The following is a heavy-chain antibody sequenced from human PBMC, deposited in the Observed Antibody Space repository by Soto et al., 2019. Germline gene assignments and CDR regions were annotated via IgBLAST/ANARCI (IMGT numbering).Heavy chain of an antibody. V-gene: IGHV4-59*12. D-gene: IGHD2-2*01. CDR3: ARDLGYCSSTSCYPYFDP. CDR2: IYYSGNT. CDR1: GGSISSYY. Sequence: SETLSLTCTVPGGSISSYYWSWIRQPPGKGLEWIGYIYYSGNTNYNPSPKSRVTISVDTSKNQFSLKVSSVTAADTAVYYCARDLGYCSSTSCYPYFDPWGQGTLVTVSS. J-gene: IGHJ5*02.